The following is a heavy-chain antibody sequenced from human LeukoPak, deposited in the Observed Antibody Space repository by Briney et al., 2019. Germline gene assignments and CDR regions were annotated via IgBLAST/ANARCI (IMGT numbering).Heavy chain of an antibody. D-gene: IGHD5-18*01. CDR3: AGIQLWQGAFDI. J-gene: IGHJ3*02. V-gene: IGHV4-39*01. CDR1: GGSISSSSYY. Sequence: KSSETLSLTCTVSGGSISSSSYYWGWIRQPPGKGLEWIGSIYYSRSTYYNPSLKSRVTISVDTSKNQFSLKLSSVTAADTAVYYCAGIQLWQGAFDIWGQGTMVTVSS. CDR2: IYYSRST.